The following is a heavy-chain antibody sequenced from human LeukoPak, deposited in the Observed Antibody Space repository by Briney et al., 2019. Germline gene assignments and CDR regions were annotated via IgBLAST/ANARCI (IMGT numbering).Heavy chain of an antibody. CDR2: IYYSGST. V-gene: IGHV4-31*03. CDR3: ARHRYYGSGSWYYYYYYGMDV. Sequence: SQTLSLTCTVSGGSISSGGYYWSWIRQHPGKGLEWIGYIYYSGSTYYNPSLKSRVTISVDTSKNQFSLKLSSVTAADTAVYYCARHRYYGSGSWYYYYYYGMDVWGQGTTVTVSS. D-gene: IGHD3-10*01. J-gene: IGHJ6*02. CDR1: GGSISSGGYY.